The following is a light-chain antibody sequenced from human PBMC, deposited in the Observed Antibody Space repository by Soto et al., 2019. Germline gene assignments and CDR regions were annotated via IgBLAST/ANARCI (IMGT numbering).Light chain of an antibody. Sequence: QSVLTQPPSASGTPGQRVTISCPGSDSTIGSNRVNWYQHLPGMPPKLLTHSNDHRPSGVADRFSGSKSGTSASLAISGLQSEDEADYYCAAWDDILNGWVFGGGTKLTVL. V-gene: IGLV1-44*01. J-gene: IGLJ3*02. CDR1: DSTIGSNR. CDR3: AAWDDILNGWV. CDR2: SND.